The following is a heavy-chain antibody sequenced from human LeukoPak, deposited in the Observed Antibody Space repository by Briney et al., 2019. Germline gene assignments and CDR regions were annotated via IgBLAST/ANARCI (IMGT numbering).Heavy chain of an antibody. Sequence: GESLKICRKGSGYSFTNYWISWVRQMPGKGLEGRGRIDPGESYTNYSPSFQGHVTISADKSTTTADLQWSSLNATDTAKYYCARQLVPAAPLIDYWGQGALVTVSS. D-gene: IGHD2-2*01. J-gene: IGHJ4*02. CDR1: GYSFTNYW. CDR2: IDPGESYT. V-gene: IGHV5-10-1*01. CDR3: ARQLVPAAPLIDY.